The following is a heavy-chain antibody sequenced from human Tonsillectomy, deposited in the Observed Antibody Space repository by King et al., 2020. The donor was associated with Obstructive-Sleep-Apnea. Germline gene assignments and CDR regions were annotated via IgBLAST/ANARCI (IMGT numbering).Heavy chain of an antibody. CDR3: AREVGMATIWGMDY. D-gene: IGHD5-24*01. CDR2: ISYDGSNK. V-gene: IGHV3-30*04. CDR1: GFTFSSYA. Sequence: VQLVESGGGVVQPGRSLRLSCAASGFTFSSYAMHWVRQAPGMGLEWVAVISYDGSNKFYADSVTDRFTISRDNSKNTLYLQMNSLRAEDTAVYYCAREVGMATIWGMDYWGQGTLVTVSS. J-gene: IGHJ4*02.